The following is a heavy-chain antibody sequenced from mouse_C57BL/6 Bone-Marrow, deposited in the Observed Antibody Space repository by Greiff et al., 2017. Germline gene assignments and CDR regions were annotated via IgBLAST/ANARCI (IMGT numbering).Heavy chain of an antibody. CDR2: IYPRSGNT. CDR3: ARSGGYYPFDY. V-gene: IGHV1-81*01. J-gene: IGHJ2*01. CDR1: GYTFTSYG. Sequence: QVQLQQSGAELARPGASVKLSCKASGYTFTSYGISWVKQRTGQGLEWIGEIYPRSGNTYYNEKFKGKATLTADKSSSTAYMELRSLTSEDAAVYFCARSGGYYPFDYWGQGTTLTVSS. D-gene: IGHD2-3*01.